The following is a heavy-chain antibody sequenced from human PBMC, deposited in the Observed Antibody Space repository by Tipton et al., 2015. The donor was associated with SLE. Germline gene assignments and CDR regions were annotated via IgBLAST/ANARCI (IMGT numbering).Heavy chain of an antibody. D-gene: IGHD1-26*01. CDR2: IYYSGNT. Sequence: TLSLTCTVSGGSISDYYWSWIRQPPGKGLEWIGYIYYSGNTNYNPSLKSRVTISVDTSKNQFSLKLSSVTAADTAVYYCARHRVGATYYFDYWGQGTLVTVSS. CDR3: ARHRVGATYYFDY. J-gene: IGHJ4*02. CDR1: GGSISDYY. V-gene: IGHV4-59*08.